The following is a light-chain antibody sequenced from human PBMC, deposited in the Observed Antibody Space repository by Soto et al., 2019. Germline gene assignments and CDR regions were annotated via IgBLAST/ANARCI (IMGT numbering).Light chain of an antibody. Sequence: EIVLTQSPGTLSLSPGERATLSCRASQSVSSSYLAWYQQKPGQAPRLLIYGTSRMATGIPDTFSRSGSGTDFILTISRLEPEDFAVYYCQQYGSSPITFGQGTRLESK. J-gene: IGKJ5*01. CDR3: QQYGSSPIT. CDR1: QSVSSSY. V-gene: IGKV3-20*01. CDR2: GTS.